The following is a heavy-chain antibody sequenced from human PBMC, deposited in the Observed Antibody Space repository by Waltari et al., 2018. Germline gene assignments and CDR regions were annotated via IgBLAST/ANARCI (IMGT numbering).Heavy chain of an antibody. J-gene: IGHJ5*02. V-gene: IGHV4-34*01. D-gene: IGHD3-10*01. Sequence: QVQLQQWGAGLLKPSETLSLTCAVYGGSFSGYYWSWIRQPPGKGLEWIGEINHSGSTNYHPSLKSRVTISVDTSKNQFSLKLSSVTAADTAVYYCARKSYGSGSYYRPFNWFDPWGQGTLVTVSS. CDR1: GGSFSGYY. CDR3: ARKSYGSGSYYRPFNWFDP. CDR2: INHSGST.